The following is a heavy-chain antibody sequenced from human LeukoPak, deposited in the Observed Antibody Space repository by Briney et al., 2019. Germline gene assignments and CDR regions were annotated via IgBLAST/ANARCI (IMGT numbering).Heavy chain of an antibody. CDR3: AKDRGAFWYDTSGFAFDI. V-gene: IGHV3-21*01. D-gene: IGHD3-22*01. CDR2: ISSSRCI. Sequence: GGSLRLSCAASGFTFSSNSMNWVRQAPGKGLEWVSSISSSRCIFYADSVKGRFTISRDNAKKSLYLEMNSLRAEDTAVYYCAKDRGAFWYDTSGFAFDIWGQGTMVTVSS. CDR1: GFTFSSNS. J-gene: IGHJ3*02.